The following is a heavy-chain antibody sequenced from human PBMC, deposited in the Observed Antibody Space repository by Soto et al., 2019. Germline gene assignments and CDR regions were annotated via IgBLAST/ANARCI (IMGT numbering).Heavy chain of an antibody. CDR2: RYHTGIT. Sequence: SETLSLTCSVSGVSVSSGSYYLSWIRQPPGKGLEWIGYRYHTGITKYNPALRSRVTISVDTSKNQCSLNRKSVPAADTAVYYCARDRGTDDSWGQGTLVTVS. V-gene: IGHV4-61*01. J-gene: IGHJ4*02. CDR3: ARDRGTDDS. CDR1: GVSVSSGSYY.